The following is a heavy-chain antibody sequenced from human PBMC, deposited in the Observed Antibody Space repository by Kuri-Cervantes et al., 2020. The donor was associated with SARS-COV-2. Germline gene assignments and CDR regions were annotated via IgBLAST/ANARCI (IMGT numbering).Heavy chain of an antibody. CDR2: ISYDGSNK. CDR3: ASGYYHAMFDY. D-gene: IGHD3-22*01. J-gene: IGHJ4*02. V-gene: IGHV3-30*05. CDR1: GFTFSSYG. Sequence: GGSLRLSCAASGFTFSSYGMHWVRQAPGKGLEWVAVISYDGSNKYYADSVKGRFTISRDNSKNTLYLQMNSLRAEDTAVYYCASGYYHAMFDYWGQGTLVTVSS.